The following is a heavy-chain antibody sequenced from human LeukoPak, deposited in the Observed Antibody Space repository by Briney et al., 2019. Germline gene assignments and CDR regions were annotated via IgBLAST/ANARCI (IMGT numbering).Heavy chain of an antibody. CDR2: ISAYNGNT. CDR1: GYTFTSYG. J-gene: IGHJ4*02. D-gene: IGHD3-9*01. Sequence: ASVKVSCKASGYTFTSYGISWVRQAPGQGLEWMGWISAYNGNTNYAQKLQGRVTMTTDTSTSTAYMELRSLRSDDTAVYYCARDRIRRSDILTGYYTPPSPLDYWGQGTLVTVSS. V-gene: IGHV1-18*01. CDR3: ARDRIRRSDILTGYYTPPSPLDY.